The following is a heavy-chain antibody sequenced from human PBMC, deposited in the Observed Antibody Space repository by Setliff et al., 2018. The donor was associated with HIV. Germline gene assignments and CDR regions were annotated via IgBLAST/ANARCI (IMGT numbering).Heavy chain of an antibody. CDR3: AKDIPVPAINSGRIKNWFDP. CDR2: ISPAGNPT. D-gene: IGHD6-19*01. V-gene: IGHV1-46*01. J-gene: IGHJ5*02. CDR1: GYTFTSDY. Sequence: ASVKVSCKASGYTFTSDYIHWVRQAPGQGLEWMGIISPAGNPTSYAQKFQGRLTMTRDTSTNTVYMELSSLRSEDTAVYYCAKDIPVPAINSGRIKNWFDPWGEGTLVTVSS.